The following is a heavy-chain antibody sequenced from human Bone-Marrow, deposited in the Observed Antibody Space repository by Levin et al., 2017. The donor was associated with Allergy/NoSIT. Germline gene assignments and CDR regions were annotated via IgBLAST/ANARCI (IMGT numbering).Heavy chain of an antibody. D-gene: IGHD3-10*01. Sequence: GESLKISCAASGFTFSSYSMNWVRQAPGKGLEWVSSISSSSSYIYYADSVKGRFTISRDNAKNSLYLQMNSLRAEDTAVYYCARDRGGRVDWGQGTLVTVSS. CDR1: GFTFSSYS. V-gene: IGHV3-21*01. CDR3: ARDRGGRVD. J-gene: IGHJ4*02. CDR2: ISSSSSYI.